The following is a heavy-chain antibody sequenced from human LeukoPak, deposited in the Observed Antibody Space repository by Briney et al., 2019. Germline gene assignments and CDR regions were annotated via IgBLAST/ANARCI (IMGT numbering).Heavy chain of an antibody. Sequence: SETLSLTCTISGGSMTRYYWNWIRQPPGKGLEWIGHIHSSGSTNYNPSLKSRVTMSVDTSKNQFSLNLTSVAAADTAVYFCARDPGYSYGKGYFDSWGQGTLVSVSS. D-gene: IGHD5-18*01. CDR2: IHSSGST. CDR1: GGSMTRYY. J-gene: IGHJ4*02. CDR3: ARDPGYSYGKGYFDS. V-gene: IGHV4-59*01.